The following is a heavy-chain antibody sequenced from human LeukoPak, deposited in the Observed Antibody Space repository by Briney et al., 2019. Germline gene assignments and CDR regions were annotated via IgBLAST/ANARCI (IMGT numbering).Heavy chain of an antibody. Sequence: GGSLRLSCAASGFTFSSYAMSWVRQAPGKGLEWVSGISGSGSNTNYADSVKGRFTISRDNSKNALYLQMNSLRAEDTAVYYCAKDSRYSGNYKAFDIWGQGTMVTVSS. D-gene: IGHD1-26*01. CDR2: ISGSGSNT. V-gene: IGHV3-23*01. CDR1: GFTFSSYA. CDR3: AKDSRYSGNYKAFDI. J-gene: IGHJ3*02.